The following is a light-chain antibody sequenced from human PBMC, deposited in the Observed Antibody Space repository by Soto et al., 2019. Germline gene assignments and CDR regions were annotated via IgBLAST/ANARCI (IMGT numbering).Light chain of an antibody. CDR1: QSVTNW. CDR2: DAS. Sequence: DIQMTQSPSTLSASVGDRVTITCRASQSVTNWLAWYQQKPGKAPNLLIYDASRLQSGIPSRFNGSGYGTEFTLTISSLQPDDFATYYCQQYTTYPYTFGQGTKLEIK. V-gene: IGKV1-5*01. CDR3: QQYTTYPYT. J-gene: IGKJ2*01.